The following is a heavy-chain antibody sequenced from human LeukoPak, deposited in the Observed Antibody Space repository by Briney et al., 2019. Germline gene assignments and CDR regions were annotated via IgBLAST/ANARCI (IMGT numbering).Heavy chain of an antibody. Sequence: PGGSLRLSCAASGFTFSNAWMSWVRQAPGKGLEWVGRIKGKTDGGTTDYAAPVKGGFTISRDDSKNTLYLQMNSLKTEDTAVYYCTTGLGIVGVQGYFDYWGQGTLVTVSS. V-gene: IGHV3-15*01. J-gene: IGHJ4*02. CDR3: TTGLGIVGVQGYFDY. D-gene: IGHD1-26*01. CDR1: GFTFSNAW. CDR2: IKGKTDGGTT.